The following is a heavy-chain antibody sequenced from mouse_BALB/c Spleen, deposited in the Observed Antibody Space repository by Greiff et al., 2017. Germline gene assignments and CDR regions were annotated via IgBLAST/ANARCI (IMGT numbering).Heavy chain of an antibody. Sequence: EVQLQESGPSLVKPSQTLSLTCSVTGDSITSGYWNWIRKFPGNKLEYMGYISYSGSTYYNPSLKSRISNTRDTSKNQYYLQLYTVTTEDTATYYCARSSSYYGRLDYWGQGTTVTVAS. CDR3: ARSSSYYGRLDY. V-gene: IGHV3-8*02. J-gene: IGHJ4*01. D-gene: IGHD1-1*01. CDR1: GDSITSGY. CDR2: ISYSGST.